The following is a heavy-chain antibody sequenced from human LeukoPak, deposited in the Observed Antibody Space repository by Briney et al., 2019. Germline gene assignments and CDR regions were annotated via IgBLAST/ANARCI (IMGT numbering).Heavy chain of an antibody. V-gene: IGHV3-49*04. CDR1: GFTFGDYA. CDR2: IRSKAYGGTT. D-gene: IGHD5-12*01. CDR3: TADLPPPRGYDYPFDY. J-gene: IGHJ4*02. Sequence: PGRSLRLSCTASGFTFGDYAMSWVRQAPGKGLEWVGFIRSKAYGGTTEYAASVKGRFTISRDDSKNMLYLQMNSLKSEDTAVYYCTADLPPPRGYDYPFDYWGQGSLVTVSS.